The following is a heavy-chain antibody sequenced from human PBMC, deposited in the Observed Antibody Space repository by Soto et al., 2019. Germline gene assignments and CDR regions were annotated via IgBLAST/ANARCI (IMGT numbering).Heavy chain of an antibody. J-gene: IGHJ5*01. V-gene: IGHV3-74*01. Sequence: EVQLVESGGGLVQPGGSLRLSCVASGFIFSSNWMHWVRQVPGKGLVWVSRINSDGSTTDYADSVKSRSTISRANAKNTLYLQVNSLRFEDTAIYYCVTGLEEYSSRWYDFWGQGTLVTVSS. CDR3: VTGLEEYSSRWYDF. CDR2: INSDGSTT. D-gene: IGHD6-13*01. CDR1: GFIFSSNW.